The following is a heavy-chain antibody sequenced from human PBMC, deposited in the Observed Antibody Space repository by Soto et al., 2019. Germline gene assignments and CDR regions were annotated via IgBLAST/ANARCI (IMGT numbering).Heavy chain of an antibody. D-gene: IGHD3-10*01. CDR2: IYYSGST. J-gene: IGHJ3*02. CDR3: ARGMLRGVIKDAFDI. Sequence: TSATLSLPCTFSGGSISSGDYYWSWIRQPPGKGLEWIGYIYYSGSTYSNPSLKSRLTISVDTSKNQFSLKLTSVTAADTAVYYCARGMLRGVIKDAFDIWGQGTKVTVS. CDR1: GGSISSGDYY. V-gene: IGHV4-30-4*01.